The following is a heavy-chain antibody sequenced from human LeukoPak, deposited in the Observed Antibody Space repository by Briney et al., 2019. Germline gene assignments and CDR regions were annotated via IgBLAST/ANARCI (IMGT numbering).Heavy chain of an antibody. D-gene: IGHD3-22*01. V-gene: IGHV5-51*01. CDR2: VSPGDSDT. J-gene: IGHJ4*02. Sequence: GESLKISCKGSGYSFTTYRIGWVRQMPGKGLEWMGVVSPGDSDTRYSPSFQGQVTISADKSISTAYLQWSSLKASDTAMYYCARHLDDSSGYYYRTMYYFDYWGQGTLVTVSS. CDR1: GYSFTTYR. CDR3: ARHLDDSSGYYYRTMYYFDY.